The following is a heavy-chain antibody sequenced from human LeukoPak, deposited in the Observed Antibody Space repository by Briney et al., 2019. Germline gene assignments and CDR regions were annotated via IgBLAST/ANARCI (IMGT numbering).Heavy chain of an antibody. CDR3: ARDPGITMIVVDEWSGIDY. Sequence: GGSLRLSCAASGFTFSSYWMSWVRQAPGKGLEWVANIKQDGSEKYYVDPVKGRFTISRDNAKNSLYLQMNSLRAEDTAVYYCARDPGITMIVVDEWSGIDYWGQGTLVTVSS. CDR2: IKQDGSEK. D-gene: IGHD3-22*01. V-gene: IGHV3-7*01. CDR1: GFTFSSYW. J-gene: IGHJ4*02.